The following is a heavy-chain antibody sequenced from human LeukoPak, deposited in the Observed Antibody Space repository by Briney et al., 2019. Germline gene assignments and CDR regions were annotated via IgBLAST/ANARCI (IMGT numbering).Heavy chain of an antibody. D-gene: IGHD2-15*01. J-gene: IGHJ4*02. V-gene: IGHV3-74*01. CDR1: GFTFSSYW. CDR2: IDFETDTT. Sequence: GGSLRLSCVASGFTFSSYWLHWVRQAPGKGLEWVSRIDFETDTTTYAGSVKGRFTISRDNTKNTLYLQMDSLRDEDAGVYYCVRAGSGFDYWGQAALVTVTS. CDR3: VRAGSGFDY.